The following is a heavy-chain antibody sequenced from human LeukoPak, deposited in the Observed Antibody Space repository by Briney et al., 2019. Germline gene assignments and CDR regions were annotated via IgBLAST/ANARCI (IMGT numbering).Heavy chain of an antibody. Sequence: GGSLRLSCVASGFTFSRFAVHWVRQAPGKGLEWVSAITGSSRSAYYADSVKGRFTISRDNSKNTLYLQMNSLRAEDTAIYYCAKDQLNRFCSGGSCSTTHDYWGQGTLVTVSS. V-gene: IGHV3-23*01. J-gene: IGHJ4*02. D-gene: IGHD2-15*01. CDR1: GFTFSRFA. CDR3: AKDQLNRFCSGGSCSTTHDY. CDR2: ITGSSRSA.